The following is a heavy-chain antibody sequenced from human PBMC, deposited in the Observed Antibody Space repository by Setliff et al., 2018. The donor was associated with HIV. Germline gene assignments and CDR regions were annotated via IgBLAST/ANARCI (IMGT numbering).Heavy chain of an antibody. CDR2: IYHSGST. D-gene: IGHD6-13*01. J-gene: IGHJ4*02. CDR1: GFSISSGYY. Sequence: PSETLSLTCAVSGFSISSGYYWGWIRQPPGKGLERIGTIYHSGSTYSSPSLMSRVTISVDTSKNQISLKLNSVTAADTAVYYCARDGGRTGYSSSSDQWGQGTLVTVSS. V-gene: IGHV4-38-2*02. CDR3: ARDGGRTGYSSSSDQ.